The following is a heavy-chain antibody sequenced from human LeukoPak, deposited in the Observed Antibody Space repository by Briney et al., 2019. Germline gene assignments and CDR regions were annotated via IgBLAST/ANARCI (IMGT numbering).Heavy chain of an antibody. CDR1: GYTITNNY. J-gene: IGHJ4*02. V-gene: IGHV1-2*02. CDR3: ARYPYYYGSGSYSGYFDY. Sequence: ASVKVSCKASGYTITNNYMHWVRQAPGQGLEWMGWINPNSGGTNYAQKFQGRVTMTRDTSISTAYMELSRLRSDDTAVYYCARYPYYYGSGSYSGYFDYWGQGTLVTVSS. D-gene: IGHD3-10*01. CDR2: INPNSGGT.